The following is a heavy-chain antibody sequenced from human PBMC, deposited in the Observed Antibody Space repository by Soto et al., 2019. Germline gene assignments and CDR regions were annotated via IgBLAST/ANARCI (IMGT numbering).Heavy chain of an antibody. CDR3: ARGNWKADY. Sequence: QVQLQESGPGLVKPSETLSLTCTVSGGSVSNDNYYWSWIRQPPGKVLEWIGYSYSTGSTNYNPSLKSRVTISIDTSKNQFSLKSRSVSAADTAVYYCARGNWKADYWGQGTLVTVSS. CDR2: SYSTGST. J-gene: IGHJ4*02. V-gene: IGHV4-61*01. D-gene: IGHD1-20*01. CDR1: GGSVSNDNYY.